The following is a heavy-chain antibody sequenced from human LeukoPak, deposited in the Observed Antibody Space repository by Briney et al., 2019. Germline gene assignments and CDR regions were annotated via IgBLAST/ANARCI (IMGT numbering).Heavy chain of an antibody. V-gene: IGHV3-23*01. Sequence: AGGSLRLSCAASGFTFSSYAMSWVRQAPGKGLEWVSAISGSGGSTYYADSVKGRFTISRDNSKNTLYLQMNSLRAEDTAVYYCAMAKPEMDIAPGYWGQGTLVTVSS. CDR2: ISGSGGST. CDR1: GFTFSSYA. J-gene: IGHJ4*02. D-gene: IGHD2-2*03. CDR3: AMAKPEMDIAPGY.